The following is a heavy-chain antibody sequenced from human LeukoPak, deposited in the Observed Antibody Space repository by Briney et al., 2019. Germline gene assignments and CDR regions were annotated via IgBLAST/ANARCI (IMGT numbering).Heavy chain of an antibody. Sequence: ASVKVSXKASGYTFTSYDINWVRQAPGQGLEWMGWMNPNSGNTGYAQKFQGRVTMTRNTSISTAYMELSSLRSEDTAVYYCARVYYDSSGYYIDYWGQGTLVTVSS. V-gene: IGHV1-8*01. D-gene: IGHD3-22*01. CDR2: MNPNSGNT. CDR1: GYTFTSYD. J-gene: IGHJ4*02. CDR3: ARVYYDSSGYYIDY.